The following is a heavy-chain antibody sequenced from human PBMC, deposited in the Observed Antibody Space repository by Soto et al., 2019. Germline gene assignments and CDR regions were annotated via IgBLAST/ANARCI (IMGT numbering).Heavy chain of an antibody. CDR1: GFTFSSYA. D-gene: IGHD3-10*01. Sequence: QVQLVESGGGVVQPGRSLRLSCAASGFTFSSYAMHWVRQAPGKGLEWVAVISYDGSNKYYADSVKGRFTISRDNSKNTLYLQMNSLRAEDTAVYYCAREWFGELLYDYWGQGTLVTVSS. V-gene: IGHV3-30-3*01. J-gene: IGHJ4*02. CDR3: AREWFGELLYDY. CDR2: ISYDGSNK.